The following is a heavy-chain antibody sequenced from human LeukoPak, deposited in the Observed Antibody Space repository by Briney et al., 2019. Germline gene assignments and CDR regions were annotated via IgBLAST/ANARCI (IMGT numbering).Heavy chain of an antibody. CDR2: ISASGGST. CDR1: GFTFNDYS. Sequence: PGGSLRLSCAASGFTFNDYSMYWVRQAPGKGLEWVSGISASGGSTYYADSVKGRFTISRDNSKNTLYLQMNSLRAEDTAVYYCATTIAVAGTILDDAFDIWGQGTMVTVSS. CDR3: ATTIAVAGTILDDAFDI. J-gene: IGHJ3*02. V-gene: IGHV3-23*01. D-gene: IGHD6-19*01.